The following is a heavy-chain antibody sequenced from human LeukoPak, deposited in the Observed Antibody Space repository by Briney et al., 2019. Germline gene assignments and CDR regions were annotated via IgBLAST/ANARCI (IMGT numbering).Heavy chain of an antibody. V-gene: IGHV4-4*09. Sequence: SETLSLTCTVSGGSISSYYWSWIRQPPGKGLEWIGCIYTSGSTNYNPSLKSRVVISVDRSKNQFSLKVSSATAADTAVYYCARLINYDSYYYMDVWGTGTSVTVSS. J-gene: IGHJ6*03. CDR2: IYTSGST. D-gene: IGHD2-8*01. CDR1: GGSISSYY. CDR3: ARLINYDSYYYMDV.